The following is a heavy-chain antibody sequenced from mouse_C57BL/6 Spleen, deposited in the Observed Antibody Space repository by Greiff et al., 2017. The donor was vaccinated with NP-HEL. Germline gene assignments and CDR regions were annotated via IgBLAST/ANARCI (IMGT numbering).Heavy chain of an antibody. CDR1: GYTFTDYE. J-gene: IGHJ2*01. V-gene: IGHV1-15*01. CDR3: TRGDFDY. Sequence: QVQLQQSGAELVRPGASVTLSCTASGYTFTDYEMHWVKQTPVHGLEWIGAIDPETGGSAYNQKFKGKAILTADKSASTAYMELRSLTSEDSAVYYCTRGDFDYWGQGTTLTVSS. CDR2: IDPETGGS.